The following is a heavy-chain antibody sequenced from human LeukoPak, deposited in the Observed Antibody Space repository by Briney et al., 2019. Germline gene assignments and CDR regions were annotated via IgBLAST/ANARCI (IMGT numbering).Heavy chain of an antibody. V-gene: IGHV3-7*01. CDR2: IKQDGSEK. CDR1: GFTFSSYW. CDR3: ARDGSVVAAPGDY. J-gene: IGHJ4*02. D-gene: IGHD2-15*01. Sequence: GGSLRLSCAASGFTFSSYWMSWVRQAAGKGLEWVAKIKQDGSEKYYVDSVKGRFTISRDNAKNSLYLQMNSLRAEDTAVYYCARDGSVVAAPGDYWGQGTLVTVSS.